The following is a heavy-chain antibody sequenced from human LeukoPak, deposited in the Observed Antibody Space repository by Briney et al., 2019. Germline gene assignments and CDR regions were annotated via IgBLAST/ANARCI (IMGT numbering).Heavy chain of an antibody. CDR1: GYTLTELS. V-gene: IGHV1-24*01. J-gene: IGHJ4*02. Sequence: GASVKVSCKVSGYTLTELSMHWVRQAPGKGLEWMGGFDPEDGETIYAQKFQGRVTMTEDTSTDTAYMELSSLRSEDTAVYYCATIPEDYDILTGALDYWGRGTLVTVSS. CDR3: ATIPEDYDILTGALDY. CDR2: FDPEDGET. D-gene: IGHD3-9*01.